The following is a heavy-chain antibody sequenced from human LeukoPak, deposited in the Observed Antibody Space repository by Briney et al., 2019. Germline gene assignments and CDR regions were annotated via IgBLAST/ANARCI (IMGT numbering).Heavy chain of an antibody. CDR2: ISGSGGRT. J-gene: IGHJ3*02. CDR3: AKGSREWELLDAFDI. D-gene: IGHD1-26*01. V-gene: IGHV3-23*01. Sequence: GGSQRPSCAASGFTFSSYGMSWVRQAPGKGLEWVSGISGSGGRTDYADSAKGRFIISRDNAKNTLFLQMNSLRAEDTAVYYCAKGSREWELLDAFDIWGQGRMVTVSS. CDR1: GFTFSSYG.